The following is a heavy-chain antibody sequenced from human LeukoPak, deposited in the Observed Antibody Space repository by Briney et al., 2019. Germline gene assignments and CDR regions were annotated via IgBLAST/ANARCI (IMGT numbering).Heavy chain of an antibody. CDR2: INPNSGGT. J-gene: IGHJ4*02. Sequence: GASVKVSCMASGYTFTGYYMHWVRQAPGQGLEWMGWINPNSGGTNYAQKFQGRVTMTRDTSTSTAYMELSRLRSDDTAVYYCARGPYYYGSGSVPSRGYFDYWGQGTLVTVSS. V-gene: IGHV1-2*02. D-gene: IGHD3-10*01. CDR3: ARGPYYYGSGSVPSRGYFDY. CDR1: GYTFTGYY.